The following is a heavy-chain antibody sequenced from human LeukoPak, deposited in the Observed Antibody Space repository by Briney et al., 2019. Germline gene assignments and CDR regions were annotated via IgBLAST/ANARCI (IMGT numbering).Heavy chain of an antibody. V-gene: IGHV5-51*01. CDR3: ARLGYYDSSGYYAPFAD. CDR1: GYSFTSYW. D-gene: IGHD3-22*01. J-gene: IGHJ4*02. Sequence: GESLKISCKGSGYSFTSYWIGWVRQMPGKGLEWMGIIYPGDSDTRYSPSFQGQVTISADKSISTAYLQWSSLKASDTAMCYCARLGYYDSSGYYAPFADWGQGTLVTVSS. CDR2: IYPGDSDT.